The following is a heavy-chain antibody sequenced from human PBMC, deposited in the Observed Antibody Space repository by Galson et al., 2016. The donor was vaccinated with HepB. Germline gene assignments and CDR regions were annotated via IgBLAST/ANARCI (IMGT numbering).Heavy chain of an antibody. D-gene: IGHD3-10*01. Sequence: SETLSLPCAVSGASIVGAHWCSWVRQPPGKGREWIGEIDHSESTRYNSSLKSPVSISVDNSNNQFSLKLRSVTAADTAVYYCASDAYGFRYWGQGIMVTVSS. CDR3: ASDAYGFRY. CDR1: GASIVGAHW. J-gene: IGHJ4*02. V-gene: IGHV4-4*02. CDR2: IDHSEST.